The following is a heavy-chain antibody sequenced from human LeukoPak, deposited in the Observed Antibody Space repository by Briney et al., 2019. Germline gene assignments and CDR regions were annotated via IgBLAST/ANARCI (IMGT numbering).Heavy chain of an antibody. V-gene: IGHV1-2*02. D-gene: IGHD3-10*01. CDR3: ARGRDGSGKVVYY. Sequence: GASVKVSCKASGYTLTGYYMDWVRQAPGQGLEWMGWINPNSGGTNYAQKFQGRVTMTRDTAISTAYMELSRLRSDDTAVYYCARGRDGSGKVVYYWGQGTLVTVSS. CDR2: INPNSGGT. J-gene: IGHJ4*02. CDR1: GYTLTGYY.